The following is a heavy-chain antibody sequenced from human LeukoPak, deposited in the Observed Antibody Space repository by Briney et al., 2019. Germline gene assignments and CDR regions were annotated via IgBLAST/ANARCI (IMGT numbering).Heavy chain of an antibody. CDR2: IGTAGDT. CDR1: GFTFSSYD. V-gene: IGHV3-13*01. CDR3: AKDRGIIMVRGVITYYFDY. J-gene: IGHJ4*02. Sequence: GGSLRLSCAASGFTFSSYDMHWVRQATGKGLEWVSAIGTAGDTYYPGSVKGRFTISRENAKNSLYLQMNSLRAEDTAVYYCAKDRGIIMVRGVITYYFDYWGQGTLVTVSS. D-gene: IGHD3-10*01.